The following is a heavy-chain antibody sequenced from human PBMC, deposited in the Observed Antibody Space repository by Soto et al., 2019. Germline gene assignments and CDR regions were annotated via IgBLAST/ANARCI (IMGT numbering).Heavy chain of an antibody. CDR3: ARGNRIEAFDI. Sequence: ASVKVSCKSSGYTFSSYGFSWVRQAPGQGLEWMGWISAYNGNTNYAQKFQGRVTMTTETSTSTAYMELRSLRSDDTAVYYCARGNRIEAFDIWGQGTMVTVSS. D-gene: IGHD2-15*01. V-gene: IGHV1-18*01. CDR2: ISAYNGNT. CDR1: GYTFSSYG. J-gene: IGHJ3*02.